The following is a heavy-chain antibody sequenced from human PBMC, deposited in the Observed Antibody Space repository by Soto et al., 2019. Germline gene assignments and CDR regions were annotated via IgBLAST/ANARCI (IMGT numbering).Heavy chain of an antibody. D-gene: IGHD6-13*01. Sequence: GESLKISCKRSGNSLTSYWIGWVRQLPGKGLEWMGIIYPGDSDTRYSPSFQGEVTISADKSISTAYLQWSSLKASDTAMYYCARTSAAGKYYYGMDVWGQGTTVTVSS. CDR3: ARTSAAGKYYYGMDV. V-gene: IGHV5-51*01. J-gene: IGHJ6*02. CDR1: GNSLTSYW. CDR2: IYPGDSDT.